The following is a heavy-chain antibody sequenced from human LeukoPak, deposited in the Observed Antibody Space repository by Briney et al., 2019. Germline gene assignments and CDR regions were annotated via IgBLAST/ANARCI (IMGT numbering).Heavy chain of an antibody. CDR1: GGSISSYY. CDR3: ARGGYTANRFDY. CDR2: IYYSGST. J-gene: IGHJ4*02. D-gene: IGHD5-18*01. Sequence: PSETLSPTCTVSGGSISSYYWSWIRQPAGKGLEWIGYIYYSGSTNYNPSLKSRVTISVDTSKNQFSLKLSSVTAADTAVYYCARGGYTANRFDYWGQGTLVTVSS. V-gene: IGHV4-59*01.